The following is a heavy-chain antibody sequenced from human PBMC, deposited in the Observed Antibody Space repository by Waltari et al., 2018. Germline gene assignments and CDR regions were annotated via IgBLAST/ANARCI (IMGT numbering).Heavy chain of an antibody. Sequence: QVQLVQSGAEVKKPGASVKVSCKASGYTFTGYYMHWVRQDPGQGLEWMGWINPNSGGTNYAQKFQGRVTMTRDTSISTAYMELSRLRSDDTAVYYCARDYYDSSGYYYVSDYWGQGTLVTVSS. V-gene: IGHV1-2*02. J-gene: IGHJ4*02. CDR1: GYTFTGYY. D-gene: IGHD3-22*01. CDR3: ARDYYDSSGYYYVSDY. CDR2: INPNSGGT.